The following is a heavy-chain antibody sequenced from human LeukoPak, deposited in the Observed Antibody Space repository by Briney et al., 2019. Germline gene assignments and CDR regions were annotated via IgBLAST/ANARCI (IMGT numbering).Heavy chain of an antibody. CDR3: ARLTYFLVGAYYFDS. CDR2: IKHDGSEK. J-gene: IGHJ4*02. Sequence: GGSLRLSCAASGFIFTNYFMSWVRQAPGKGLEWVASIKHDGSEKYYVDSVRGRFTISRDNTKNSLYLQMSSLRAEDTAVYYCARLTYFLVGAYYFDSWGQGSLVTVSS. D-gene: IGHD3-3*01. V-gene: IGHV3-7*01. CDR1: GFIFTNYF.